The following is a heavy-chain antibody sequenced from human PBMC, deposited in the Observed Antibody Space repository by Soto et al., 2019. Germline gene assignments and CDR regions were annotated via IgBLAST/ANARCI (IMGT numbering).Heavy chain of an antibody. CDR1: GFRFSSYW. J-gene: IGHJ4*02. CDR2: IKQDGSEK. Sequence: GGSMRLSCAASGFRFSSYWMSWVRQAPGKGLEWVANIKQDGSEKYYVDSVKGRFTISRDNAKNSLYLQMNSLRAEDTAVYYCARDYYDSSATPNFDYWGQGTLVTVSS. D-gene: IGHD3-22*01. V-gene: IGHV3-7*03. CDR3: ARDYYDSSATPNFDY.